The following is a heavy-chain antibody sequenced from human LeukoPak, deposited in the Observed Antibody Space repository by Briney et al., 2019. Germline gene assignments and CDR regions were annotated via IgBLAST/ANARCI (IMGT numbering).Heavy chain of an antibody. CDR2: INPNSGGT. J-gene: IGHJ5*02. D-gene: IGHD3-10*01. Sequence: ASVKVSCKASGYTFTGYYMHWVRQAPGQGLEWMGWINPNSGGTNYAQKFQGRVTMTRDTSISTAYMELSRLRSDDTAVYYCAREVLDYGSGSYYNLWGQGTLVTVSS. V-gene: IGHV1-2*02. CDR1: GYTFTGYY. CDR3: AREVLDYGSGSYYNL.